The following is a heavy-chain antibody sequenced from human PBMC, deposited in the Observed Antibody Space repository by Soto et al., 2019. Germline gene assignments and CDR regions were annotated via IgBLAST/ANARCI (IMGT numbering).Heavy chain of an antibody. J-gene: IGHJ4*02. CDR1: GGTFSSDA. CDR3: ARDYYDSSF. D-gene: IGHD3-22*01. V-gene: IGHV1-69*13. Sequence: SVKVSFRASGGTFSSDAISWVRQAPVQGLEWMGGIIPIFGTANYAQKFQGRVTITADESTSTAYMELSSLRSEDAAVYYCARDYYDSSFWGQGTLVTVYS. CDR2: IIPIFGTA.